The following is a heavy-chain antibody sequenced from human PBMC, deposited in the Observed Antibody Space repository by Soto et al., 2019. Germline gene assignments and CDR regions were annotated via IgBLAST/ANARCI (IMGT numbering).Heavy chain of an antibody. Sequence: EVQLVESGGGLVQPGGSLRLSCAASGFTFSSYSMNWVRQAPGKGLEWVSYISSSSSTIYYADSVKGRFTISRDNAKNSLYLQMNSLRAEDTAVYNCARDSGYSYGPLDYWGQGTLVTVSS. V-gene: IGHV3-48*01. D-gene: IGHD5-18*01. J-gene: IGHJ4*02. CDR1: GFTFSSYS. CDR3: ARDSGYSYGPLDY. CDR2: ISSSSSTI.